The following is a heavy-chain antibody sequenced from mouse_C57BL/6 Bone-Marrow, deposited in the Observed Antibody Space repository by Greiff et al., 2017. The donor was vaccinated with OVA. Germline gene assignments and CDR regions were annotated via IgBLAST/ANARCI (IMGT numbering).Heavy chain of an antibody. CDR3: ARPYITTVVGRDFDY. CDR1: GYTFTDYY. Sequence: EVQLQQSGPELVKPGASVKISCKASGYTFTDYYMNWVKQSHGKSLEWIGDINPNNGGTSYNQKFKGKATLTVDKSSSTAYMELRSLTSEDSAVYYCARPYITTVVGRDFDYWGQGTTLTVSS. CDR2: INPNNGGT. D-gene: IGHD1-1*01. J-gene: IGHJ2*01. V-gene: IGHV1-26*01.